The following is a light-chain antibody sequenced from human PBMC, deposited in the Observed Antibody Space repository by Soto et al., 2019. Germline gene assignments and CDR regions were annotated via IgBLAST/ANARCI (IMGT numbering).Light chain of an antibody. CDR1: QSISIW. Sequence: DIQMTQSPSTLSASVGDRVTVTCRASQSISIWLAWYQQRPGKAPSLLIYDASSLETGVPSRFSGSGSGTEFTLTISSLQPDDFATYYCQQYNTYPWTFGPGTKVDIK. CDR2: DAS. CDR3: QQYNTYPWT. J-gene: IGKJ1*01. V-gene: IGKV1-5*01.